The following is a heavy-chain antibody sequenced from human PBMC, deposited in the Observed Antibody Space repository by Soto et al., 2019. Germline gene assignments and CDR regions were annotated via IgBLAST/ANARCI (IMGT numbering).Heavy chain of an antibody. D-gene: IGHD4-17*01. J-gene: IGHJ4*02. CDR2: IYYSGST. V-gene: IGHV4-59*12. Sequence: PSETLSLTCTVSGGSISSYYWSWIRQPPGKGLEWIGYIYYSGSTNYNPSLKSRVTISVDTSKNQFSLKLSSVTAADTAVYYWARPSQSTVTTSDNWGQEPWSPSPQ. CDR1: GGSISSYY. CDR3: ARPSQSTVTTSDN.